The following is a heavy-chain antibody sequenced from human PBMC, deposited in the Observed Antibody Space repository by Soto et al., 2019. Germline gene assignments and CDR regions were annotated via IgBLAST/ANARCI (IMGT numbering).Heavy chain of an antibody. Sequence: GGSLRLSCAASGFTFSSYSMNWVRQAPGKGLEWVSSISSSSSYIYYADSVKGRFTISRDNAKNSLYLQMNSLRAEDTAVYYCARDIGLGFWSGYWDYYGMDVWGQGTTVTVSS. CDR1: GFTFSSYS. V-gene: IGHV3-21*01. CDR3: ARDIGLGFWSGYWDYYGMDV. J-gene: IGHJ6*02. D-gene: IGHD3-3*01. CDR2: ISSSSSYI.